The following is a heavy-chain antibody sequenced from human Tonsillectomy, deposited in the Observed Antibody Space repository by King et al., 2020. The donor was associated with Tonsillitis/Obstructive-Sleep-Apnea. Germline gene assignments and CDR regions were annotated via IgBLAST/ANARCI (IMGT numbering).Heavy chain of an antibody. J-gene: IGHJ4*02. D-gene: IGHD2-21*02. V-gene: IGHV3-33*01. CDR3: ARGSVVVLAATAYHFDY. Sequence: VQLVESGGGVVHPGRSLRLSCAASRFTFSTYGMHWVRQAPGKGLEWVEVIWYDGSNKHYADSVKGRFIISRDNSKNTLYLQMNSLRAEDTAVYYCARGSVVVLAATAYHFDYWGQGTLVTVSS. CDR1: RFTFSTYG. CDR2: IWYDGSNK.